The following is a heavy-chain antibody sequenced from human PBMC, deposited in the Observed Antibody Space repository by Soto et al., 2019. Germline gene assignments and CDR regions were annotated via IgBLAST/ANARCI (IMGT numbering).Heavy chain of an antibody. J-gene: IGHJ4*02. V-gene: IGHV1-3*05. D-gene: IGHD2-15*01. CDR1: GYTFTSYA. CDR3: ARDLSGCSGGSCYSARFDY. CDR2: INAGNGNT. Sequence: QVQLVQSGAEEKKPGASVKVSCKASGYTFTSYAMHWVRQAPGQRHGWMGWINAGNGNTKYSQKFQGRVTITRDTSASTAYMELSSLRSEDTAVYYCARDLSGCSGGSCYSARFDYWGQGTLVTVSS.